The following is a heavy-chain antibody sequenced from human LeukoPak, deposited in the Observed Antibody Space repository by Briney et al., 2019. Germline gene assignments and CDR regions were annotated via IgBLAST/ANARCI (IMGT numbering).Heavy chain of an antibody. V-gene: IGHV1-69*13. J-gene: IGHJ3*02. CDR3: ARAITIFGVVLNAFDI. Sequence: SVKVSCKASGGTFSSYAISWVRQAPGQGLEWMGGIIPIFGTANYAQKFQGRVTITADESTSTAYMELSSLRSEDTAVYYCARAITIFGVVLNAFDIWGQGTMVTVSS. CDR2: IIPIFGTA. D-gene: IGHD3-3*01. CDR1: GGTFSSYA.